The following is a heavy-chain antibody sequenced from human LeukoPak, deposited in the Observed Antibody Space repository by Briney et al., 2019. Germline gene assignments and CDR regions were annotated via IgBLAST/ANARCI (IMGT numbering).Heavy chain of an antibody. Sequence: ASETLSLTCTVSGGSISSYYWSWIRQPPGKGLEWVGYIYYSGSTNYNPSLKSRVTISVDTSKNQFSLKLSSVTAADTAVYYCAREKRDYDFWSGRWFDPWGQGTLVTVSS. CDR3: AREKRDYDFWSGRWFDP. D-gene: IGHD3-3*01. CDR2: IYYSGST. J-gene: IGHJ5*02. V-gene: IGHV4-59*01. CDR1: GGSISSYY.